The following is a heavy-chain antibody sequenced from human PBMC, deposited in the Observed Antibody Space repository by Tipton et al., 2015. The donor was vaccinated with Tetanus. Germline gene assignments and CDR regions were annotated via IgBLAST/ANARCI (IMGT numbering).Heavy chain of an antibody. D-gene: IGHD2-2*01. Sequence: TLSLTCTVSGGSISSYYWSWIRQPPGKGLEWIGYIYYSGSTNYNPSLKSRVTISVDTSKNQFSLKLSSVTAADTAVYYCARGYIVVVPAAIFHWFDPWGQGTLVTVSS. CDR3: ARGYIVVVPAAIFHWFDP. CDR2: IYYSGST. CDR1: GGSISSYY. J-gene: IGHJ5*02. V-gene: IGHV4-59*12.